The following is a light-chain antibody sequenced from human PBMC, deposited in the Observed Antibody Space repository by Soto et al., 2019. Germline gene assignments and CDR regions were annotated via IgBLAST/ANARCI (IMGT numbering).Light chain of an antibody. Sequence: DIQMTQSPSSLSASVGDRVTITCGASQDINKNLIWYQQKPGKAPKLLIYDASNLETGVPSRFSGSGSGTGFTLTISSLQPEDFATYYCQQYESLPLTFGPGTRLEIK. CDR3: QQYESLPLT. V-gene: IGKV1-33*01. CDR1: QDINKN. J-gene: IGKJ5*01. CDR2: DAS.